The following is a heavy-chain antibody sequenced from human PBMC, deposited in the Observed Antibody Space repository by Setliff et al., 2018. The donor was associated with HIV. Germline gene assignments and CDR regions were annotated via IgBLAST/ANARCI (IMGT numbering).Heavy chain of an antibody. J-gene: IGHJ6*03. Sequence: GGSLRLSCAASGFTFEDYGMSWVRQVPGKGLEWVSGISWSGGGTGYADSVKGRFTISRDNAKNSLYLQLNSLRAEDTAVYYCARDQVAVDSVARWRKEYFMDVWGKGTTVTVSS. CDR2: ISWSGGGT. D-gene: IGHD5-12*01. V-gene: IGHV3-20*04. CDR1: GFTFEDYG. CDR3: ARDQVAVDSVARWRKEYFMDV.